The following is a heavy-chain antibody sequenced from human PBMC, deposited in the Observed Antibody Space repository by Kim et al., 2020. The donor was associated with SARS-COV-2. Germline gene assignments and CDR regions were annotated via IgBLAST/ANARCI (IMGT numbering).Heavy chain of an antibody. D-gene: IGHD4-17*01. CDR2: IYYSGST. V-gene: IGHV4-31*03. CDR1: GGSISSGGYY. J-gene: IGHJ4*02. CDR3: ARDRHYGGTPFDY. Sequence: SETLSLTCTVSGGSISSGGYYWSWIRQHPGKGLEWIGYIYYSGSTYYNPSLKSRVTISVDTSKNQFSLKLSSVTAADTAVYYCARDRHYGGTPFDYWGQGTLVTVSS.